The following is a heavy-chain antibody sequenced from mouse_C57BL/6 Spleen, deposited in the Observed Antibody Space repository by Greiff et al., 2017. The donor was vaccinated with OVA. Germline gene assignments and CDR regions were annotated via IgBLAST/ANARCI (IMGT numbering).Heavy chain of an antibody. J-gene: IGHJ4*01. CDR1: GYTFTSYW. V-gene: IGHV1-64*01. Sequence: QVHVKQPGAELVKPGASVKLSCKASGYTFTSYWMHWVKQRPGQGLEWIGMIHPNSGSTNYNEKFKSKATLTVDKSSSTAYMQLSSLTSEDSAVYYCARDGTDYAMDYWGQGTSVTVSS. D-gene: IGHD4-1*01. CDR3: ARDGTDYAMDY. CDR2: IHPNSGST.